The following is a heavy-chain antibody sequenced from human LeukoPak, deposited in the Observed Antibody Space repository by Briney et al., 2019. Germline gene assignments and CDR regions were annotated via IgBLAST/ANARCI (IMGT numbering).Heavy chain of an antibody. CDR3: ARIPLAVAGTFDFDY. J-gene: IGHJ4*02. CDR2: ISAYNGNT. V-gene: IGHV1-18*01. D-gene: IGHD6-19*01. CDR1: GYTFTSYG. Sequence: ASVKVSCKASGYTFTSYGISWVRRAPGQGLEWMGWISAYNGNTNYAQKLQGRVTMTTDTSTSTAYMELRSLRSDDTAVYYCARIPLAVAGTFDFDYWGQGTLVTVSS.